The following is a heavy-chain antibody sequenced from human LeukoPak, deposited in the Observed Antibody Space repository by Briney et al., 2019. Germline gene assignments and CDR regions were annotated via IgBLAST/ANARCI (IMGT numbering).Heavy chain of an antibody. J-gene: IGHJ6*03. CDR2: ISGSGGST. Sequence: PGGSLRLSCAASGFTFSSYAMSWVRQAPGKGLEWVSAISGSGGSTYYADSVKGRFTISRDNSKNTLYLQMNSLRAEDTAVYYCAKGVPAALGNYYYMDVWGKGTTVTISS. CDR3: AKGVPAALGNYYYMDV. D-gene: IGHD2-2*01. V-gene: IGHV3-23*01. CDR1: GFTFSSYA.